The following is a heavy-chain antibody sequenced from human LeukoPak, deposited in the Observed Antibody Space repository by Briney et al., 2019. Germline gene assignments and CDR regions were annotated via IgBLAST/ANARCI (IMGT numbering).Heavy chain of an antibody. CDR1: GFTFSSYS. Sequence: PGGSLRLSCAASGFTFSSYSMNWVRKAPGKGLEWVSSISSSSSYIYYADSVKGRFTISRDNAKNSLYLQMNSLRAEDTAVYYCARDIWNGLPDYWGQGTLVTVSS. CDR2: ISSSSSYI. J-gene: IGHJ4*02. CDR3: ARDIWNGLPDY. V-gene: IGHV3-21*01. D-gene: IGHD1-1*01.